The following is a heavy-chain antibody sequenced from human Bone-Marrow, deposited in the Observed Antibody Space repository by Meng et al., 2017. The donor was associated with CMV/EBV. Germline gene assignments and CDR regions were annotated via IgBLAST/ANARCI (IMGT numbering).Heavy chain of an antibody. CDR2: INPKSYDT. Sequence: AAALDSCRTSEDNFNAYYIHWVRQAPGQGLEWRGWINPKSYDTKYAEKFQGRVTMTRDTSIDTAYMDLSSLTPDDTAMYYCVRVSVSRRSLPFYFYAMDVWGQGTTVTVSS. V-gene: IGHV1-2*02. CDR1: EDNFNAYY. D-gene: IGHD2/OR15-2a*01. J-gene: IGHJ6*02. CDR3: VRVSVSRRSLPFYFYAMDV.